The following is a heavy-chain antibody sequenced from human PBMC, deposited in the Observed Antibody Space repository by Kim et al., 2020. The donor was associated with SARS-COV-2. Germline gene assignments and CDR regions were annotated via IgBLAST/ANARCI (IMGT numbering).Heavy chain of an antibody. V-gene: IGHV3-13*01. CDR2: ITTAGDA. CDR1: GFTFSSFD. CDR3: VREGYGMDV. J-gene: IGHJ6*02. Sequence: GGSLRLSCAASGFTFSSFDFHWVRQATGKGLEWVSAITTAGDASYAGSVKGRFIVSREKARTSLYLQMYSLTAGDTATYYCVREGYGMDVWGQGTTVTVSS.